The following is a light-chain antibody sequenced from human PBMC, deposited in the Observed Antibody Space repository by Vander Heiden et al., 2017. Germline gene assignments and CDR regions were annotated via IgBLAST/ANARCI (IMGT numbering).Light chain of an antibody. V-gene: IGKV3-15*01. Sequence: IDMTQSPDTLSVSPGERVSISCRASKSVTYNLAWYQQKRGQAPRLLLYGVSTRATGIPDRFSGSGSGTEFTLTISNLQSEDFAVYYCQQYNDWPTFGGGTKVEI. J-gene: IGKJ4*01. CDR1: KSVTYN. CDR2: GVS. CDR3: QQYNDWPT.